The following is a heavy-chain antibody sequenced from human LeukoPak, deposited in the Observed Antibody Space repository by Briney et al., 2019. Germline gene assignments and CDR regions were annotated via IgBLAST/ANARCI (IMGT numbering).Heavy chain of an antibody. Sequence: SQTLSLTCTVSGGSINNGGYYWSWIRQHPGKGLEWIGYIYYSGSTHYNPSLKSRVTISVDTSKNQFSLNLSSVTAADTAVYYCARKGATTYYFEYWGQGTLVTVSS. D-gene: IGHD5-24*01. CDR1: GGSINNGGYY. CDR2: IYYSGST. V-gene: IGHV4-31*03. J-gene: IGHJ4*02. CDR3: ARKGATTYYFEY.